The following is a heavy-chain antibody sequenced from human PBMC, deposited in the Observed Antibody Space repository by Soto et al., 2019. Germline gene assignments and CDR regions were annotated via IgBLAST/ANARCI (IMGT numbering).Heavy chain of an antibody. J-gene: IGHJ3*02. D-gene: IGHD3-10*01. CDR3: ARPVLWFGEFDAFDI. V-gene: IGHV1-46*01. Sequence: ASVKVSCKAIGYSFTSHYMHWVRQAPGQGLEWMGTIYPGGVNIGYAQKFQGRVTMTTDTSSSTAYMELRSLRSDDTAVYYCARPVLWFGEFDAFDIWGQGTMVTVSS. CDR1: GYSFTSHY. CDR2: IYPGGVNI.